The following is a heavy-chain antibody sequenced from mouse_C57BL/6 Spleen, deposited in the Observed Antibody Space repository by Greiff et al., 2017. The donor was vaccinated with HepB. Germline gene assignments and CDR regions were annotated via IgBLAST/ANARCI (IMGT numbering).Heavy chain of an antibody. V-gene: IGHV2-6-1*01. Sequence: VKLQESGPGLVAPSQSLSITCTVSGFSLTSYGVHWVRQPPGKGLEWLVVIWSDGSTTYNSALKSRLSISKDNSKSQVFLKMNSLQTDDTAMYYCARHFYYGSRGAMDYWGQGTSVTVSS. D-gene: IGHD1-1*01. CDR1: GFSLTSYG. J-gene: IGHJ4*01. CDR2: IWSDGST. CDR3: ARHFYYGSRGAMDY.